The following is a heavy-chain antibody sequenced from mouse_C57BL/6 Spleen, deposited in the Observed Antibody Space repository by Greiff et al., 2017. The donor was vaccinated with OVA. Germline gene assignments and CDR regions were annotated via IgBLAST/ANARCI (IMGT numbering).Heavy chain of an antibody. CDR2: IWSGGST. Sequence: VQRVESGPGLVQPSQSLSITCTVSGFSLTSYGVHWVRQPPGKGLEWLGVIWSGGSTDYNAAFISRLSISKDNSKSQVFFKMNSQQADDTAIYYCAKNEWGYAMDYWGQGTSVTVSS. CDR3: AKNEWGYAMDY. CDR1: GFSLTSYG. V-gene: IGHV2-4*01. J-gene: IGHJ4*01.